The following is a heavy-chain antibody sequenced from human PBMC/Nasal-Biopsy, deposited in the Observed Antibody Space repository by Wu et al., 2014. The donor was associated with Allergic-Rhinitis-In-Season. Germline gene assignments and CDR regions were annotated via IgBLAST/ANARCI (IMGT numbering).Heavy chain of an antibody. V-gene: IGHV4-59*11. Sequence: TLSLTCTVSGGSSSRPYWSWIRQPRREPEWIGYVHNSGTTNYNPSLKSRVTIIVETSKNWFSLNLRSVTAADTAIYYCANSGGAAGMLWGQGNLVTVSS. CDR2: VHNSGTT. CDR1: GGSSSRPY. D-gene: IGHD6-13*01. CDR3: ANSGGAAGML. J-gene: IGHJ4*02.